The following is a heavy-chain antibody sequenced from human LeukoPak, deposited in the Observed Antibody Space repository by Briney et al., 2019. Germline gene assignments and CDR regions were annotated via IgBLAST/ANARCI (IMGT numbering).Heavy chain of an antibody. V-gene: IGHV4-34*01. D-gene: IGHD2-2*02. CDR2: INHSGST. CDR1: GGSFSGYY. CDR3: ARRKYIRGPDVVNPFDY. Sequence: PSETLSLTCAVYGGSFSGYYWSWIRQPPGKGLEWIGEINHSGSTNYNPSLKSRVTLSVDTSKNQFSLKLSSVTAADTAMYYCARRKYIRGPDVVNPFDYWGQGTLVTVSS. J-gene: IGHJ4*02.